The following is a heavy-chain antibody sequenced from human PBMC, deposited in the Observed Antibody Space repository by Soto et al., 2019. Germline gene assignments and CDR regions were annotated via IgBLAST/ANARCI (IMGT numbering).Heavy chain of an antibody. CDR3: AHSRAIAARLGPYNWFDP. CDR1: GFTFTSSA. Sequence: SVKVSCKASGFTFTSSAVQWVRQARGQRLEWIGWIVVGSGNTNYAQKFQERVTITRDMSTSTAYMELSSLRSEDTATYYCAHSRAIAARLGPYNWFDPWGQGTLVTVSS. D-gene: IGHD6-6*01. J-gene: IGHJ5*02. V-gene: IGHV1-58*01. CDR2: IVVGSGNT.